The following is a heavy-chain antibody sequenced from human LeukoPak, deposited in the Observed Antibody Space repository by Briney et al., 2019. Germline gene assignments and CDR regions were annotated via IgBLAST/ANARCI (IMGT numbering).Heavy chain of an antibody. CDR1: GYIFTDYY. CDR2: INPNSGGT. Sequence: ASVKVSCKASGYIFTDYYMHWVRQAPGQELVWMGRINPNSGGTNYAQKFQGRVTMTRDTSISTAYMELSRLRSDDTAVYYCARVHYYDSSGLDYWGQGTLVTVSS. D-gene: IGHD3-22*01. CDR3: ARVHYYDSSGLDY. J-gene: IGHJ4*02. V-gene: IGHV1-2*06.